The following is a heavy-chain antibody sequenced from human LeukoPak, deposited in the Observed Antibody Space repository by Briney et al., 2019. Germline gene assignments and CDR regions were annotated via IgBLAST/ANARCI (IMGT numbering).Heavy chain of an antibody. J-gene: IGHJ4*02. D-gene: IGHD6-19*01. CDR3: ARVSAPGTSGWYFGY. Sequence: GGSLRLTCAASGFTFSSYGMNWVRQAPGKGLEWVSYISTSSNRIDYADSVKGRFTMSRDNAKNLLYLQMNSLRDEDTAMYYCARVSAPGTSGWYFGYWGQGTLVTVSS. CDR1: GFTFSSYG. V-gene: IGHV3-48*02. CDR2: ISTSSNRI.